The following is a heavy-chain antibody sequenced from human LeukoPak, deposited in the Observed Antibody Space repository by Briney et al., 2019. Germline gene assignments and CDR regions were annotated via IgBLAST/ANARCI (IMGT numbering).Heavy chain of an antibody. CDR1: GFTFSSDW. J-gene: IGHJ5*02. V-gene: IGHV3-74*01. CDR3: ARDPPHDNSVGFNR. Sequence: GGSLRLSCAAAGFTFSSDWMHWVRQAPGKGLVWVSRINSDGSSTSYADTVKGRFTISRDNLKNTLYLQMNSLRAEDTAVYYCARDPPHDNSVGFNRWGQGTLVTVSS. D-gene: IGHD3-22*01. CDR2: INSDGSST.